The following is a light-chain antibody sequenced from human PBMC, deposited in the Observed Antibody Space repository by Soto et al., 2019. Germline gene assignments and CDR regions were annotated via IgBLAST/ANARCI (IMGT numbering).Light chain of an antibody. CDR1: SSDIGGYNS. CDR2: EVT. CDR3: SSFAGTRNLII. Sequence: QSVLSQPASVSGSPGQSITISCTRTSSDIGGYNSVSWYQQHPGKVPKLIIYEVTNRPSRVSDRFSGSKSGNTASLTISGLQAEDEADYYCSSFAGTRNLIIFGGGTKLTVL. V-gene: IGLV2-14*03. J-gene: IGLJ2*01.